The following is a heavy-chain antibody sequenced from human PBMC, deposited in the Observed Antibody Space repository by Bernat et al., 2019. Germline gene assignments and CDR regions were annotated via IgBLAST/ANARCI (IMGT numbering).Heavy chain of an antibody. CDR2: ISTIHGHT. V-gene: IGHV1-18*01. CDR1: ASAFTSHG. J-gene: IGHJ4*02. Sequence: QVQLVQSGAEVKKPGASVKVSCKTSASAFTSHGFSWVRQAPGQGLEWMGWISTIHGHTNYAQKFQDRVTMTTEASTSTVYMELRSLRSDDTAVYYCARDRPAFGGIDFWGQGTLVTVSP. D-gene: IGHD3-16*01. CDR3: ARDRPAFGGIDF.